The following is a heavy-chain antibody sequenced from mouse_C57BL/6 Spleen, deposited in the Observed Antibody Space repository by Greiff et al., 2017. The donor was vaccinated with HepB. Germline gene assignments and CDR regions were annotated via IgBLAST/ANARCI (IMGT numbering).Heavy chain of an antibody. V-gene: IGHV1-81*01. Sequence: VKVVESGAELARPGASVKLSCKASGYTFTSYGISWVKQRTGQGLEWIGEIYPRSGNTYYNEKFKGKATLTADKSSRTAYMELRSLTSEDSAVYFCARGGTTVVADWYFDVWGTGTTVTVSS. J-gene: IGHJ1*03. CDR1: GYTFTSYG. CDR3: ARGGTTVVADWYFDV. CDR2: IYPRSGNT. D-gene: IGHD1-1*01.